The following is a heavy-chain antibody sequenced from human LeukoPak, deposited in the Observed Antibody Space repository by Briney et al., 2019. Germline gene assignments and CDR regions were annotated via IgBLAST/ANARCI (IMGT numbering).Heavy chain of an antibody. J-gene: IGHJ4*02. V-gene: IGHV3-74*01. CDR1: GFTFTSYW. CDR3: ARGAEWLYFDY. Sequence: GGSLRLSCAASGFTFTSYWTHWVRQAPGKGLVWVSCINSDGSSTRYADSVKGRFTISRDNAKNSLYLQMNSLRAEDTAVYYCARGAEWLYFDYWGEGTLCTVSS. D-gene: IGHD3-3*01. CDR2: INSDGSST.